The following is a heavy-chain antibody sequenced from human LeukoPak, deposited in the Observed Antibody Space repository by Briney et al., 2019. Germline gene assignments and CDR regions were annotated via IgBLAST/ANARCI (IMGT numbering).Heavy chain of an antibody. CDR1: GHTFTSYG. J-gene: IGHJ5*02. V-gene: IGHV1-18*01. D-gene: IGHD3-10*01. CDR2: ISGYNGNT. CDR3: ARDNYYRSGSFIRWFDP. Sequence: ASVKVSCKASGHTFTSYGISWVRQAPGQGLEWMGWISGYNGNTNYAQKLQGRVTMTTDTSTSTAYMELRSLRSDDTAVYYCARDNYYRSGSFIRWFDPWGQGTLVTVSS.